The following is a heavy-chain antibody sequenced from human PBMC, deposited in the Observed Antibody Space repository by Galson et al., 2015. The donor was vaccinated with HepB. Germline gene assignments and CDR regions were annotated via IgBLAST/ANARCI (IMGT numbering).Heavy chain of an antibody. CDR2: TYYRSKWSN. Sequence: CAISGDSVSSNTVGWNWIRQSPSRGLEWLGRTYYRSKWSNDYAQSVQSRITINPDTSKNQISLQLNSATPEDTAVYYCARSIHLGRGFDSWGQGTLVTVSS. D-gene: IGHD7-27*01. CDR1: GDSVSSNTVG. CDR3: ARSIHLGRGFDS. V-gene: IGHV6-1*01. J-gene: IGHJ4*02.